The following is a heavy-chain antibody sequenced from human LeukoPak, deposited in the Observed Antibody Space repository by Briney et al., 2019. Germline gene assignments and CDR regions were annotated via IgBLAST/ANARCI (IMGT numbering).Heavy chain of an antibody. V-gene: IGHV3-9*01. J-gene: IGHJ4*02. Sequence: PGGSLRLSCAASRFTFSSYVMGWVRQAPGKGLEWVSGISWNSGSIGYADSVKGRFTISRDNAKNSLYLQMNSLRAEDTALYYCAKMSSRWLQSPVDYWGQGTLVTVSS. D-gene: IGHD5-24*01. CDR3: AKMSSRWLQSPVDY. CDR1: RFTFSSYV. CDR2: ISWNSGSI.